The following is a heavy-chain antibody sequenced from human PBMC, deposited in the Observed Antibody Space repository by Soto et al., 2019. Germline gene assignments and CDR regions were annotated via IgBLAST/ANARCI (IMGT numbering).Heavy chain of an antibody. J-gene: IGHJ4*02. CDR1: GGSISSYY. CDR3: ARAGDGYKIRGDFDY. V-gene: IGHV4-59*01. CDR2: IYYSGST. Sequence: SETLSLTCTVSGGSISSYYWSWIRQPPGKGLEWIGYIYYSGSTNYNPSLKSRATISVDTSKNQFSLKLSSVTAADTAVYYCARAGDGYKIRGDFDYWGQGTLVTVSS. D-gene: IGHD5-12*01.